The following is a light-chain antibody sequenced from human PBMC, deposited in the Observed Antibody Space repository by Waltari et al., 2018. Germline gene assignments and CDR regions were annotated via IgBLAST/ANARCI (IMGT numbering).Light chain of an antibody. Sequence: QSALTQPASVSGSPGQSITISCTGTSSDVGNYNLVSWYQQHPGKAPKLMIDEVNKRPVGVANRFSGSKSGNTASLTISGLQAEDEADYYCCSYAGSVTFVVFGGGTKLTVL. J-gene: IGLJ2*01. CDR1: SSDVGNYNL. CDR2: EVN. CDR3: CSYAGSVTFVV. V-gene: IGLV2-23*02.